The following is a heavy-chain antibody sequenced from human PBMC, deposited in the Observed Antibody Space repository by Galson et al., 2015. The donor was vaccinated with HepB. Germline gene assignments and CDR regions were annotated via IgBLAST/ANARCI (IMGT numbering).Heavy chain of an antibody. Sequence: SVKVSCKASGGTFSSYAISWVRQAPGQGLEWMGGIIPIFGTANYAQKFQGRVTITADESTSTAYMELSSLRSEDTAVYYCARDGYGDPVVAATRLYFDYWGQGTLVTVSS. CDR3: ARDGYGDPVVAATRLYFDY. V-gene: IGHV1-69*13. J-gene: IGHJ4*02. CDR1: GGTFSSYA. D-gene: IGHD2-15*01. CDR2: IIPIFGTA.